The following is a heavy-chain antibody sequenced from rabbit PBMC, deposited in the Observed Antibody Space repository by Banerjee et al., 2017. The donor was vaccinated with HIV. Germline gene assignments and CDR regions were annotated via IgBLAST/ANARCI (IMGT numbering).Heavy chain of an antibody. Sequence: ELVESGGGLVQPGESLKLSCKASGIDLSTYGISWVRQAPGKGLEWIACIYGASNAAYYASWAKGRFTISKTSSTTVTLQMTSLTAADTATYFCARGGGGYGYSTWGLWGQGTLVTVS. D-gene: IGHD6-1*01. CDR3: ARGGGGYGYSTWGL. CDR1: GIDLSTYG. J-gene: IGHJ3*01. V-gene: IGHV1S45*01. CDR2: IYGASNAA.